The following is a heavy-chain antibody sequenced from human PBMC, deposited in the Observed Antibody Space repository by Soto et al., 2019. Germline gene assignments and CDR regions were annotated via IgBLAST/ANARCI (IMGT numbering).Heavy chain of an antibody. D-gene: IGHD2-2*01. CDR3: ARVVGGYYYGMDV. J-gene: IGHJ6*02. Sequence: QVQLQESGPGLVKPSGTLSLTCAVSGGSISSSNWWSWVRQPPGKGLEWIGEIYHSGSTDYNPSLKSRVTISVDKSTNRFSLKLSSVTAADTAVYYCARVVGGYYYGMDVWGQGTTVTVSS. CDR1: GGSISSSNW. V-gene: IGHV4-4*02. CDR2: IYHSGST.